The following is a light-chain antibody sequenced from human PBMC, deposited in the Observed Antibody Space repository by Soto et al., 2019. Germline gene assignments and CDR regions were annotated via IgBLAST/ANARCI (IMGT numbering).Light chain of an antibody. J-gene: IGKJ3*01. V-gene: IGKV1-27*01. Sequence: DFRLTQSTSSLSASLGDRVTITWRASQGISNYLAWYQQKQGKVPKLLIYAASTLQSGVPSRFSGSRYGTDFNLTISSLQTEDVATYYCQKYNSAPGTFGPGTKVDIK. CDR3: QKYNSAPGT. CDR2: AAS. CDR1: QGISNY.